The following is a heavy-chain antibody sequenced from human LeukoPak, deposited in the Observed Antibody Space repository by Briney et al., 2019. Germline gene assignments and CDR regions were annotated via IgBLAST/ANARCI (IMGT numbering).Heavy chain of an antibody. V-gene: IGHV1-2*02. CDR2: INPNSGGT. Sequence: ASVKVSCKASGYTFTGYYMHWVRQAPGQGLEWMGWINPNSGGTNYAKKFQGRVTMTRDTSISTAYMELSRLRSDDTAVYYCARVQTIFGVVIFENWFDPWGQGTLVTVSS. J-gene: IGHJ5*02. CDR3: ARVQTIFGVVIFENWFDP. D-gene: IGHD3-3*01. CDR1: GYTFTGYY.